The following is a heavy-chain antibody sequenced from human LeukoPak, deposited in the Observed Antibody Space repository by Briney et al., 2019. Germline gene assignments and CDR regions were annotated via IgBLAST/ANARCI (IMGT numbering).Heavy chain of an antibody. J-gene: IGHJ4*02. Sequence: GSLRLSCAASGFTFNDYYMSWIRQAPGKGLEWLSYINIGGTNTHYVDSVKGRFTISRDNAKKSLYLEMNNLRAEDTAVYYCARDGGLNTNFDYWGQGTLVTVSS. CDR1: GFTFNDYY. D-gene: IGHD2-15*01. V-gene: IGHV3-11*04. CDR3: ARDGGLNTNFDY. CDR2: INIGGTNT.